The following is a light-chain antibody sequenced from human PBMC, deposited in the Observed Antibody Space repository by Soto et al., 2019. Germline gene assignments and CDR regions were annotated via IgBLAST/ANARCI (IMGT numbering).Light chain of an antibody. CDR1: SSDVCRYNR. CDR2: EVR. J-gene: IGLJ1*01. CDR3: SLYTTNSTFV. V-gene: IGLV2-18*01. Sequence: QSALTQPPSVSGSPGQSVTISCTGASSDVCRYNRVSWYQQSPGTAPKLLIYEVRNRPSGVPDRFSGSRSANTASLTISGLQAEDEADYYCSLYTTNSTFVFGAGTKLTVL.